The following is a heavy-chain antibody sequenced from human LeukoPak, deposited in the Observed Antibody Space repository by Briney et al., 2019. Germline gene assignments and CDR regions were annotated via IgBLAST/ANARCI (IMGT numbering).Heavy chain of an antibody. Sequence: SETLSLTCAVSGYSISSGYYWGWIRQPPGKGLEWIGSIYHSGSTYYNPSLKSRVTISVDTSKNQFSLKLSSVTAADTAVYYCASQGVVSTTFDYWGQGTLVTVSS. V-gene: IGHV4-38-2*01. J-gene: IGHJ4*02. CDR1: GYSISSGYY. CDR3: ASQGVVSTTFDY. D-gene: IGHD3-3*01. CDR2: IYHSGST.